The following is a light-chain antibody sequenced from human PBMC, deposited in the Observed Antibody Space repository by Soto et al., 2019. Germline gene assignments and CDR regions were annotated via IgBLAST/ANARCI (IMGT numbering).Light chain of an antibody. Sequence: QSALTQPPSASGSPGQSVTISCTGTSSDVVAYNYVSWYQQLPGKAPKLIIYEVSKRPSGVPDRFSGSKSGNTASLTVSGLQAEDESDYYSASYAGTYSSLHVFLTVTKVT. CDR2: EVS. J-gene: IGLJ1*01. V-gene: IGLV2-8*01. CDR3: ASYAGTYSSLHV. CDR1: SSDVVAYNY.